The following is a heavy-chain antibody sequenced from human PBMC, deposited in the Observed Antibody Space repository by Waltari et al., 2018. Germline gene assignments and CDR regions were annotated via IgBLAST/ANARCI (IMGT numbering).Heavy chain of an antibody. CDR1: GFTFSSYP. J-gene: IGHJ4*02. Sequence: EVQLLESGGGLVQPGGSLSLSCAASGFTFSSYPMSWVRPAPGKGLEWVSAISGSCGSTYYADSVKGRFTISRDNSKNTLYLQMNSLRAEDTAVYYCAKDQPYSGSSNFDYWGQGTLVTVSS. CDR2: ISGSCGST. D-gene: IGHD1-26*01. CDR3: AKDQPYSGSSNFDY. V-gene: IGHV3-23*01.